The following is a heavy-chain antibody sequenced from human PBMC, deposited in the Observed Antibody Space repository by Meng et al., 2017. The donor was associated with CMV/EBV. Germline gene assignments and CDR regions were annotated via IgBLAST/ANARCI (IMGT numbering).Heavy chain of an antibody. CDR3: ARDYRITIGPFYYYYDMDV. V-gene: IGHV3-53*01. D-gene: IGHD3-9*01. CDR1: GFTVSSNY. J-gene: IGHJ6*02. Sequence: GESLKISCAASGFTVSSNYMSWVRQAPGKGLEWVSVIYSGGSTYYADSVKGRFTISRDNSKNTLYLQMNSLRAEDTAVYYCARDYRITIGPFYYYYDMDVWGQGTTVTVSS. CDR2: IYSGGST.